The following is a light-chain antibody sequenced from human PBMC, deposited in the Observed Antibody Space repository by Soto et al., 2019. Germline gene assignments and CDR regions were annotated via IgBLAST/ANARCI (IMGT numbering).Light chain of an antibody. CDR2: AAS. Sequence: EIVLTQSPGTLSLSPGERATLSCRASQTLSTNSLAWYQQRPGQTPRLLIYAASTRATDIPDRFNGSGSGTDFALTISRLEPEDFALYYCQQDNDSPLTFGPGTKVDVK. V-gene: IGKV3-20*01. J-gene: IGKJ3*01. CDR1: QTLSTNS. CDR3: QQDNDSPLT.